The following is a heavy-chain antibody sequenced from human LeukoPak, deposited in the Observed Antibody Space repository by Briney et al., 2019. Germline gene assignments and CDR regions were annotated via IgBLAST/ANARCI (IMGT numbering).Heavy chain of an antibody. V-gene: IGHV3-23*01. CDR3: AKLGCTGTICYANY. Sequence: GGSLRLSCAASGFPFSDYAMTWVRQTPGKGLEWVSVISGGGDSADYADSMKGRFTISRDNSKNTPYLQMYSLRAEDTALYYCAKLGCTGTICYANYWGQGTLVTVSS. D-gene: IGHD2-2*01. CDR1: GFPFSDYA. CDR2: ISGGGDSA. J-gene: IGHJ4*02.